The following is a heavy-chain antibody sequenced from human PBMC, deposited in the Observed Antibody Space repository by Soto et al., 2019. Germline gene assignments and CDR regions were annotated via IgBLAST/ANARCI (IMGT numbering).Heavy chain of an antibody. D-gene: IGHD3-22*01. CDR2: ISISGDTT. Sequence: EVQLLESGGDLLQPGGSLRLSCAASGFTFSSSVMGWVRHPPGKGLEWVSTISISGDTTFYAESVKGRSTISRDDSKRALHLQMNSLRAEDTAVNYCVGVDISGYYPVSFDYWGQGTLVTVSS. J-gene: IGHJ4*02. CDR3: VGVDISGYYPVSFDY. V-gene: IGHV3-23*01. CDR1: GFTFSSSV.